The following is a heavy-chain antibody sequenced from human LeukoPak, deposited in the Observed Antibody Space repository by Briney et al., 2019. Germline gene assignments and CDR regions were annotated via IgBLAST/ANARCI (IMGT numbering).Heavy chain of an antibody. CDR3: ASARGYCSGGSCYSDY. D-gene: IGHD2-15*01. J-gene: IGHJ4*02. CDR1: GLTVSSNY. CDR2: IYSGGST. V-gene: IGHV3-66*01. Sequence: PGGSLRLSCAAPGLTVSSNYMTWLRQARGKGLEWVSVIYSGGSTYYADSLKGRFTISRDNSKHTLYLQMNSLRAEDTAVYYCASARGYCSGGSCYSDYWGQGTLVTVSS.